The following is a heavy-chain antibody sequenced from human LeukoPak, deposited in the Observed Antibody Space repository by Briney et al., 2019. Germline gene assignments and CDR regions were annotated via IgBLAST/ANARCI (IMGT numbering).Heavy chain of an antibody. V-gene: IGHV4-59*01. D-gene: IGHD4-4*01. CDR1: GGSISSYY. CDR2: IYYSGST. CDR3: AREVTRGRYYFDY. Sequence: SSETLSLTCTVSGGSISSYYWSWIRQPPGKGLEWIGYIYYSGSTNYNPSLKSRVTISVDTSKNQFSLKLSSVTAADTAVYYCAREVTRGRYYFDYWGQGTLVTVSS. J-gene: IGHJ4*02.